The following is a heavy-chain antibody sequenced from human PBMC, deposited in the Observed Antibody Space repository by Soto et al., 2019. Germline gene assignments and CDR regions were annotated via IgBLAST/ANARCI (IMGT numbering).Heavy chain of an antibody. V-gene: IGHV1-3*01. D-gene: IGHD2-21*02. CDR1: GYTFTSYA. CDR2: INAGNGNT. J-gene: IGHJ4*02. Sequence: GASVKVSCKASGYTFTSYAMHWVRQAPGQRLEWMGWINAGNGNTKYSQKFQGRVTITRDTSASTAYMELSSLRSEDTAVYYCARLSTPYCGGDCFGNYFDYWGQGTLVTVSS. CDR3: ARLSTPYCGGDCFGNYFDY.